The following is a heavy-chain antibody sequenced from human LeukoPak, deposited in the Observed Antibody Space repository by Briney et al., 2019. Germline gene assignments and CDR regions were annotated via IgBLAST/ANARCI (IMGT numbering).Heavy chain of an antibody. CDR2: IYPGDSDT. D-gene: IGHD3-3*01. J-gene: IGHJ3*02. CDR1: GYSFTNSW. V-gene: IGHV5-51*01. Sequence: GESLKISCKGSGYSFTNSWIGWVRQMPGKGLEWMGIIYPGDSDTRYSPSFQGQVTISVDKSITTAYLQWSSLRASDTAMYYCARTSVLRFLEWLSDAFDIWGQGTMVTVSS. CDR3: ARTSVLRFLEWLSDAFDI.